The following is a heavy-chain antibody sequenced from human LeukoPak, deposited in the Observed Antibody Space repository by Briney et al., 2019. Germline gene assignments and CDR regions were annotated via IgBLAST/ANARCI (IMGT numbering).Heavy chain of an antibody. V-gene: IGHV3-23*01. J-gene: IGHJ4*02. CDR3: AKAGVPGGGNSWYYFDY. D-gene: IGHD6-13*01. CDR1: GFTFSSYA. CDR2: ISGSGGST. Sequence: PAGGSLRLSCAASGFTFSSYAMSWVRQAPGKGLEWVSAISGSGGSTYYADSVKGRFTISRDTSKNTLYLQMNSLRAEDTAVYYCAKAGVPGGGNSWYYFDYWGQGTLVTVSS.